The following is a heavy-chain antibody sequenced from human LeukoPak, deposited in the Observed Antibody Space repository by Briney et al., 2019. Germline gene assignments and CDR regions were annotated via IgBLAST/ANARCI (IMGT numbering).Heavy chain of an antibody. D-gene: IGHD3-9*01. CDR1: GYTFTCYG. J-gene: IGHJ4*02. CDR3: ARVWYDILTGYYCFDY. CDR2: ISAYNGNT. Sequence: ASVKVSCKASGYTFTCYGISWVRQAPGQGLEWTGWISAYNGNTNYAQKLQGRVTMTTDTSTSTAYMELRSLRSDDTAVYYCARVWYDILTGYYCFDYWGQGTLVTVSS. V-gene: IGHV1-18*01.